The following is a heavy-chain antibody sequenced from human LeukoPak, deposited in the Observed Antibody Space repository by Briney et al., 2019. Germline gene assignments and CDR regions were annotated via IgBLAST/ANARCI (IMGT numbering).Heavy chain of an antibody. Sequence: PGGSLRLSCAASGFTFSSYAMSWVRQAPGKGLEWVSAISGSGGSTYYADSVKGRFTISRDNSKNTLYLQMNSLRAEDTAVYYCAKVPAKSIAVFRYFDYWGQGTLVTVSS. CDR3: AKVPAKSIAVFRYFDY. V-gene: IGHV3-23*01. CDR2: ISGSGGST. CDR1: GFTFSSYA. J-gene: IGHJ4*02. D-gene: IGHD6-6*01.